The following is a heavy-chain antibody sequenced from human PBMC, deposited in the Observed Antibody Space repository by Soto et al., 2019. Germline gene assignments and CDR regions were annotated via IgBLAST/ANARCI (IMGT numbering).Heavy chain of an antibody. Sequence: EVQLLESGGDVVRPGGSLRLSCAASGFTFSSYAMGWVRQAPGKGLEWVAGVSRAGTNTFYADAVRGRCSISRDNSRDTVDLYMNALRGDDTAVYFCVKYTVTEDLGESWGQGTLVSVSS. J-gene: IGHJ5*02. CDR2: VSRAGTNT. V-gene: IGHV3-23*01. CDR3: VKYTVTEDLGES. D-gene: IGHD3-16*01. CDR1: GFTFSSYA.